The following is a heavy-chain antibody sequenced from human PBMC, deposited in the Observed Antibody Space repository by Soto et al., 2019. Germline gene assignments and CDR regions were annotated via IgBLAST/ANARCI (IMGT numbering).Heavy chain of an antibody. V-gene: IGHV4-61*01. Sequence: QVQLQESGPGLVKPSETLSLTCTVSGGSFKSGSYSWSWIRQPPGKGLEWIGYVYHTARTSYNPSLKSRVSISIDTSKNQFSLNLDSVTAADTAVYFCAREFAYFASWGECALVTVSS. J-gene: IGHJ4*02. CDR2: VYHTART. CDR1: GGSFKSGSYS. CDR3: AREFAYFAS. D-gene: IGHD3-16*01.